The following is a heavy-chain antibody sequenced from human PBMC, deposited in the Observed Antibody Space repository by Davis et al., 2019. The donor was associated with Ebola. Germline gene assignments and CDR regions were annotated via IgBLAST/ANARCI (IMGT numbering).Heavy chain of an antibody. CDR1: GFTFSSYA. CDR3: ANAFNIAAADNYYYYYGMDV. Sequence: GESLKISCAASGFTFSSYAMHWVRQAPGKGLEWVAVISYDGSNKYYADSVKGRFTISRDNSKNTLYLQMNSLRAEDTAVYYCANAFNIAAADNYYYYYGMDVWGQGTTVTVSS. CDR2: ISYDGSNK. J-gene: IGHJ6*02. D-gene: IGHD6-13*01. V-gene: IGHV3-30-3*01.